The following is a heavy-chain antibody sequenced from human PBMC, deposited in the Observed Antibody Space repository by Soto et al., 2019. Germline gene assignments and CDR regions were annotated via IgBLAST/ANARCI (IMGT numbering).Heavy chain of an antibody. CDR3: ARAPCSGGSCYLGDWFDP. Sequence: GGSLILSCAASGFAFSTYNMNWVRQAPGKGLEWVSSIGSSSSYIYYADSVKGRFTISRDNAKNSLYLQMNSLRADDTAVYYCARAPCSGGSCYLGDWFDPWGQGTLVTVSS. V-gene: IGHV3-21*01. CDR2: IGSSSSYI. D-gene: IGHD2-15*01. J-gene: IGHJ5*02. CDR1: GFAFSTYN.